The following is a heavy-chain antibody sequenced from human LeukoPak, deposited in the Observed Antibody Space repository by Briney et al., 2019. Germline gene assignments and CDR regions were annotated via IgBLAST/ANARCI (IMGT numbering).Heavy chain of an antibody. Sequence: SETLSLTCAVYGGSFSDYDWSWIRQPPGKGLEWIGEINQSGSTNCAPSLKSRVSMSIDTSKSRFSLNLRSVTAADTAVYYCARYVPVKTGTTRASFDYWGQGALVTVSS. CDR3: ARYVPVKTGTTRASFDY. V-gene: IGHV4-34*01. CDR2: INQSGST. D-gene: IGHD1-1*01. CDR1: GGSFSDYD. J-gene: IGHJ4*02.